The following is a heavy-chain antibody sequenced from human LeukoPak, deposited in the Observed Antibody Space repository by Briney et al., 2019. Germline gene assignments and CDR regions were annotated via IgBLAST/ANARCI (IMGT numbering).Heavy chain of an antibody. CDR1: GGSMNNFS. D-gene: IGHD3-3*01. J-gene: IGHJ4*02. Sequence: SETLSLTCTVSGGSMNNFSCTWIRQPAGKELEWVGRIYSTGNTMYNPSLKSRVTMSKDASKNQFSLKLRSVTAADTAVYYCAREAPFYGGVVFIVWGQGTLVTVSS. CDR3: AREAPFYGGVVFIV. V-gene: IGHV4-4*07. CDR2: IYSTGNT.